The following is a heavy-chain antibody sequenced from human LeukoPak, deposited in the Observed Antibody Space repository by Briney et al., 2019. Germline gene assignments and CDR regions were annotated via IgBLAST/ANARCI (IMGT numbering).Heavy chain of an antibody. CDR3: ARGTSSWVHDAFDI. CDR1: GYTFTGYY. V-gene: IGHV1-2*02. CDR2: INPNSGGT. D-gene: IGHD6-13*01. Sequence: ASVTVSCTASGYTFTGYYMHWVRQAPGQGLEWMGWINPNSGGTNYAQKFQGRVTMTRDTSISTAYMELSSLRSEDTAVYYCARGTSSWVHDAFDIWGQGTMVTVSS. J-gene: IGHJ3*02.